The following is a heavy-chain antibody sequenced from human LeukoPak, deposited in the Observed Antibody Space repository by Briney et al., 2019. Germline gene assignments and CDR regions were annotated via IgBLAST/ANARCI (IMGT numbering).Heavy chain of an antibody. CDR1: GFTFSSYS. CDR3: ARARSGPYPFDY. CDR2: ISSSSSYI. J-gene: IGHJ4*02. Sequence: GGSLRLSCAASGFTFSSYSMNWVRQAPGKGLEWVSSISSSSSYIYYADSVKGRFTISRDNAKNSLYLQMNSLRAEDTAVYYCARARSGPYPFDYWDQGTLVTVSS. D-gene: IGHD2-15*01. V-gene: IGHV3-21*01.